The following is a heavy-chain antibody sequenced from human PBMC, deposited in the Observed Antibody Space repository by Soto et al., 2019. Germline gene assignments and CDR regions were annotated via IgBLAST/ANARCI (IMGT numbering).Heavy chain of an antibody. Sequence: GASVKVSCKASGGTFSSYAISWVRQAPGQGLEWMGGIIPIFGTANYAQKFQGIVTITADESTSTAYMELSSLRSDDTAVYYCARDPGEGAVVFFLKEPRDYYYYGMDVWGQGTTVTVSS. CDR1: GGTFSSYA. J-gene: IGHJ6*02. CDR2: IIPIFGTA. CDR3: ARDPGEGAVVFFLKEPRDYYYYGMDV. V-gene: IGHV1-69*13. D-gene: IGHD6-19*01.